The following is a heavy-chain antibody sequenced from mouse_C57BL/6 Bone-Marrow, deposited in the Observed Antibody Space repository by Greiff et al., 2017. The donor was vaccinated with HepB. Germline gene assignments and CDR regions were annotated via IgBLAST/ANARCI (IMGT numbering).Heavy chain of an antibody. CDR2: ISDGGSYT. D-gene: IGHD2-2*01. V-gene: IGHV5-4*01. CDR3: ARDGYGVMDY. Sequence: EVQRVESGGGLVKPGGSLKLSCAASGFTFSSYAMSWVRQTPEKRLEWVATISDGGSYTYYPDNVKGRFTISRDNAKNNLYLQMSHLKSEDTAMYYCARDGYGVMDYWGQGTSVTVSS. CDR1: GFTFSSYA. J-gene: IGHJ4*01.